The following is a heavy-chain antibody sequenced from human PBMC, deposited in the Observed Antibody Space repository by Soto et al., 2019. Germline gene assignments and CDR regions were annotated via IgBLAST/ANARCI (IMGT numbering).Heavy chain of an antibody. CDR3: SRDLGEVSAF. CDR1: GFPFRSSS. Sequence: GGSLRLSCAASGFPFRSSSMNWVRQAPGKGLEWLSSISSSSYYIFYADSVQGRFTISRDNAKNSLYLQMNSLRAEDTAVYYCSRDLGEVSAFWGQGTPVTVSS. J-gene: IGHJ4*02. D-gene: IGHD3-10*01. CDR2: ISSSSYYI. V-gene: IGHV3-21*01.